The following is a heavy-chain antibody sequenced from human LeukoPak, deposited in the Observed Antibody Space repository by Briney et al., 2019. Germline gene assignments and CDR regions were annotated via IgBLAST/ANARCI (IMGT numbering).Heavy chain of an antibody. CDR3: AKDVERFGELRHFDY. J-gene: IGHJ4*02. Sequence: GGSLRLSCAASGFTFDDYAMHWVRQAPGKGLEWVSGISWNSGSIGYADSVKGRFTISRDNAKNSLYLQMNSLRAEDTALYYCAKDVERFGELRHFDYWGQGTLVTVSS. V-gene: IGHV3-9*01. CDR2: ISWNSGSI. CDR1: GFTFDDYA. D-gene: IGHD3-10*01.